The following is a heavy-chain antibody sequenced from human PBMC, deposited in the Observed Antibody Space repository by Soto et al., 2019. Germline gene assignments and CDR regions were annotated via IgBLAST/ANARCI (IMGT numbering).Heavy chain of an antibody. V-gene: IGHV3-23*01. CDR1: GFTFSSYA. D-gene: IGHD3-16*02. CDR3: AHEGGSYRGGSFAY. Sequence: EVQLLESGGGLVQPGGSLRLSCAASGFTFSSYAMSWVRQAPGKGLEWVSAISGRGGNTYYADSVKGRFTISRDNSKKTLYLQMNSTRAEDTAVYYCAHEGGSYRGGSFAYWGQGTLVTVSS. CDR2: ISGRGGNT. J-gene: IGHJ4*02.